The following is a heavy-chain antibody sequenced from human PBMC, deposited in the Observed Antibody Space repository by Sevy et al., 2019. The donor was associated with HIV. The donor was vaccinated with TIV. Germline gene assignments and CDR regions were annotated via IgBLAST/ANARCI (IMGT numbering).Heavy chain of an antibody. V-gene: IGHV3-30-3*01. Sequence: GGSLRLSCAVSGFTFSSYAMHWVRQAPGKGLKWVAVISYDGSNKYYADSVKGRFTISRDNSKSTLYLQMNSLRAEDTAVFYCARGVGGNVSGRNYFDYWGQEPWSPSPQ. D-gene: IGHD6-19*01. CDR3: ARGVGGNVSGRNYFDY. J-gene: IGHJ4*01. CDR2: ISYDGSNK. CDR1: GFTFSSYA.